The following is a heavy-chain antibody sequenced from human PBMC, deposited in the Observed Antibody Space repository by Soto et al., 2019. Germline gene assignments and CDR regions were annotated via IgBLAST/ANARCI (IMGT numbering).Heavy chain of an antibody. V-gene: IGHV3-23*01. CDR1: GFTFSRFA. CDR2: ITGSGGST. J-gene: IGHJ4*02. Sequence: GGSLRLSCAASGFTFSRFARGWVRQAPGNGLEWVSTITGSGGSTFYADSVKGRFTISRDNSKNTLYLQMNSLRAEDTAIYYCASVDYGAYIPHFDYWGQGTLVTVYS. D-gene: IGHD4-17*01. CDR3: ASVDYGAYIPHFDY.